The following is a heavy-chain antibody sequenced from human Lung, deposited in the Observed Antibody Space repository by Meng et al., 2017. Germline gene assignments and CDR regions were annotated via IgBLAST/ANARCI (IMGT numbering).Heavy chain of an antibody. CDR1: GGSFSDYY. Sequence: QVHFQQWGEGLLKPSETLSLPCVVSGGSFSDYYWSWIRQPPGKGLEWIGEINHSGSTNYNPSLESRATISVDTSQNNLSLKLSSVTAADSAVYYCARGPTTMAHDFDYWGQGTLVTVSS. D-gene: IGHD4-11*01. V-gene: IGHV4-34*01. J-gene: IGHJ4*02. CDR2: INHSGST. CDR3: ARGPTTMAHDFDY.